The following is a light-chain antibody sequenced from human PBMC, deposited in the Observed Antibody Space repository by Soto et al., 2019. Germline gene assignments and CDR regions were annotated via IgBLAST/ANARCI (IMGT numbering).Light chain of an antibody. J-gene: IGKJ5*01. CDR1: QSVGSIY. V-gene: IGKV3-20*01. Sequence: DIVLTQSPGTLSLSHGERATLSCRASQSVGSIYLDWYQQKHGQAPRLLIYAAFSRATGVPERFSGSGSGTDFTLTSSRLEPEDFAVYYCQQYCISPPNTFGQGTRLE. CDR2: AAF. CDR3: QQYCISPPNT.